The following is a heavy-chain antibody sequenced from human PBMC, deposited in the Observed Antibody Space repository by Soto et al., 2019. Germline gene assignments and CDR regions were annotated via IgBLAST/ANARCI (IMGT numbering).Heavy chain of an antibody. D-gene: IGHD2-21*01. CDR1: GFTFSSYA. V-gene: IGHV3-30*18. J-gene: IGHJ5*02. CDR2: VSFNGNNK. Sequence: QVQLVESGGGVVQPGTSLTLSCVGSGFTFSSYAFHWIRQAPGKGLEWVATVSFNGNNKYYGAAVKGRFSVSRYNVTNSFYLQMNDVRPDDTAVYCCAKSMGSERTVGWLDPCGPGTLVSVYS. CDR3: AKSMGSERTVGWLDP.